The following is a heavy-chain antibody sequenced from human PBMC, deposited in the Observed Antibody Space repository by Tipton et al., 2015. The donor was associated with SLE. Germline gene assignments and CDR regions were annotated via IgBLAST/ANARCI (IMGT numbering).Heavy chain of an antibody. Sequence: TLSLTCEVSGYSISSGYFWGWIRQPPGKGLEWIGGIYYSGSTYYNPSLKSRVTISVDTSKNQFSLKLSSVTAADTAVYYCARDGKGAARPFDYWGQGTLVTVSS. V-gene: IGHV4-38-2*02. CDR2: IYYSGST. CDR1: GYSISSGYF. D-gene: IGHD6-6*01. CDR3: ARDGKGAARPFDY. J-gene: IGHJ4*02.